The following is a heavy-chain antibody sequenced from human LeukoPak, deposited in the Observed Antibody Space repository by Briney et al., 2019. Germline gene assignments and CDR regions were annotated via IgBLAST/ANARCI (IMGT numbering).Heavy chain of an antibody. V-gene: IGHV1-18*01. CDR2: VSTQSGNT. D-gene: IGHD4-17*01. CDR1: GYTLTSYG. CDR3: ARGAYGDK. J-gene: IGHJ4*02. Sequence: ASVKVSCKASGYTLTSYGINWMRPAPGQGLEWMGWVSTQSGNTNYAQKVQGRLTLTTDGSTNTAYMELRSLRSDDTAVYYCARGAYGDKWGQGTMVTVSS.